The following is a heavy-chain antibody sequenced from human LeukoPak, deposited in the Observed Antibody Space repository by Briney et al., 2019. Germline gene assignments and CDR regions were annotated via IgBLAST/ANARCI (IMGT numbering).Heavy chain of an antibody. CDR2: INPNSGGT. Sequence: ASVKVSCKASGGTFSSYAISWVRQAPGQGLEWMGWINPNSGGTNYAQKFQGRVTMTRDTSISTAYMELSRLRSDDTAVYYCARHCSSTSCPPDGNYWGQGTLVTVSS. J-gene: IGHJ4*02. CDR1: GGTFSSYA. CDR3: ARHCSSTSCPPDGNY. V-gene: IGHV1-2*02. D-gene: IGHD2-2*01.